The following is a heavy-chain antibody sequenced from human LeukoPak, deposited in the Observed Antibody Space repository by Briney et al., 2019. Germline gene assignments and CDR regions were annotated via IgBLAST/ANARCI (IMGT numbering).Heavy chain of an antibody. J-gene: IGHJ4*02. CDR1: GYSISSGYH. Sequence: SETLSLTCTVSGYSISSGYHWVCIRPPPGKGLEWTGSIYHSGSTYYNPSLKSRVTISVDTSKNQFSLMLSSVTAADTAVYYCARGYSYAYYFDCWGQGTLVTVSS. V-gene: IGHV4-38-2*02. CDR2: IYHSGST. CDR3: ARGYSYAYYFDC. D-gene: IGHD5-18*01.